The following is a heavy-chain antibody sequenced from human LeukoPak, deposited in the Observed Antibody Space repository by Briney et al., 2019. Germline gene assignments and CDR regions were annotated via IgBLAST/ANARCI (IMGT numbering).Heavy chain of an antibody. CDR2: IYTRGST. CDR3: ARRRYCSADICSGGDAFDI. CDR1: GGSINHYY. J-gene: IGHJ3*02. V-gene: IGHV4-4*07. Sequence: SETLSLTCTVSGGSINHYYWSWIRQPAGKGLEWIGRIYTRGSTNYNPSLKSRVTMSVDTSKNQFSLKLSSATAADTAVYYCARRRYCSADICSGGDAFDIWGQGTMVSVSS. D-gene: IGHD2-15*01.